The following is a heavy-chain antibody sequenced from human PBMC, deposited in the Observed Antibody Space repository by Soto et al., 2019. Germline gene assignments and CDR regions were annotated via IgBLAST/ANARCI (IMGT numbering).Heavy chain of an antibody. D-gene: IGHD6-13*01. CDR1: VFTFSSYC. CDR2: INSDGSST. Sequence: PGGSLRLSYAASVFTFSSYCMHWVRQAPGKGLVWVSRINSDGSSTSYADSVKGRFTISRDNSQNTVYLQMSSLTTADTAVYYCLVASAAYWGQGTQVTVSS. CDR3: LVASAAY. V-gene: IGHV3-74*01. J-gene: IGHJ4*02.